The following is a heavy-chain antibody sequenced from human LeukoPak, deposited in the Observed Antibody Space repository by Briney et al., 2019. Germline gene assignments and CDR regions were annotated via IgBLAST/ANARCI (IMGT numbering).Heavy chain of an antibody. J-gene: IGHJ6*02. CDR2: INPRGGST. CDR3: ARDKRYDILIGYYYGMDV. V-gene: IGHV1-46*01. CDR1: GYTFTSYY. Sequence: GASVKVSCKSSGYTFTSYYMHWVRHAPGQGLEWMGIINPRGGSTSYAQKLQGRVTMTRDTSTRTVYMELSSLRSEDTAVYYCARDKRYDILIGYYYGMDVWGQGTTVTVSS. D-gene: IGHD3-9*01.